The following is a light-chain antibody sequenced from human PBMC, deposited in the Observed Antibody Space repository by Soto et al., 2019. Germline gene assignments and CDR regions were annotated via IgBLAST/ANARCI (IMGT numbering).Light chain of an antibody. Sequence: IVLTQSPGTLSLSPGESATLSCRASQTVTDSYLAWYQQTPGQAPRLLIYGTSNRAAGVPNRFRGAGSGTDFTLTSSRLEPEDFAVYYCQKFGGSFSFGGGTKVEI. CDR3: QKFGGSFS. CDR1: QTVTDSY. J-gene: IGKJ4*01. CDR2: GTS. V-gene: IGKV3-20*01.